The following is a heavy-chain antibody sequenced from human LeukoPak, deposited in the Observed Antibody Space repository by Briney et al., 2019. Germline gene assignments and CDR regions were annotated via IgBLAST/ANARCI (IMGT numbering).Heavy chain of an antibody. J-gene: IGHJ4*02. V-gene: IGHV3-23*01. CDR3: APYRLSIIDS. D-gene: IGHD5-12*01. CDR2: ITNSGGST. CDR1: GFTFSSYA. Sequence: PGGSLRLSCAASGFTFSSYAMYWVRQAPGKGLEWVSSITNSGGSTYYVDSVKGRFTISRDNFKNVLYLQMNSLRAEDTAVYYCAPYRLSIIDSWGQGTLVTVSS.